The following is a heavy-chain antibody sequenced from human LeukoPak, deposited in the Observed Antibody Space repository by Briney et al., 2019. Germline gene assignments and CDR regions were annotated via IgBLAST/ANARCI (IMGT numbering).Heavy chain of an antibody. D-gene: IGHD3-16*01. J-gene: IGHJ4*02. CDR1: GFTFSSYA. Sequence: GRSLRLSCAASGFTFSSYAMHWVRQAPGKGLEWVAVISYDGSNKYYADSVKGRFTISRDNSKNTLYLQMNSLRAEDTAVYYCANPQPPLSGWGQGTLVTVSS. CDR2: ISYDGSNK. CDR3: ANPQPPLSG. V-gene: IGHV3-30-3*01.